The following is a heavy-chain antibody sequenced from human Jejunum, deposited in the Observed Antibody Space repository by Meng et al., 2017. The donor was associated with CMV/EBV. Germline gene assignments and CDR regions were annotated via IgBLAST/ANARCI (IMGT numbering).Heavy chain of an antibody. CDR2: MNPNSGDT. CDR1: GYSVISYE. V-gene: IGHV1-8*01. CDR3: ARAPRGYSFY. D-gene: IGHD5-18*01. Sequence: KAAGYSVISYEISWVRQATGQGLEWMGWMNPNSGDTGYAQKFQGRVTMTRNTSISTAYMELSRLTSEDTAMYYCARAPRGYSFYWGQGTLVTVSS. J-gene: IGHJ4*02.